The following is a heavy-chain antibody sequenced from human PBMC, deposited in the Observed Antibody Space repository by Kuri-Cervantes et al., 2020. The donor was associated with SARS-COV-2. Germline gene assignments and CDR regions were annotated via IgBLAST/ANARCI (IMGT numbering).Heavy chain of an antibody. V-gene: IGHV1-69*13. Sequence: SVNVSCQASVGTYSSYAISWVRQAPGQGLEWMGGIIPIFGTANYAQKFQGRVTITADESTSTAYMELSSLRSEDTAVYYCARVHSKGPLYDFWSGYYFDYWGQGTLVTVSS. CDR3: ARVHSKGPLYDFWSGYYFDY. J-gene: IGHJ4*02. D-gene: IGHD3-3*01. CDR1: VGTYSSYA. CDR2: IIPIFGTA.